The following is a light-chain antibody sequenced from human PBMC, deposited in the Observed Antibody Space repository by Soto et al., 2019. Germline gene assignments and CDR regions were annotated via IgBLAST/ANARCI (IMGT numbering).Light chain of an antibody. CDR2: RND. V-gene: IGLV1-47*01. CDR1: NSRSGSNY. CDR3: AKWDDSLRVYV. J-gene: IGLJ1*01. Sequence: QSVLPQPPSASGTPGQRVTISCSTSNSRSGSNYVYWYQQLPGAAPKLLIYRNDQRPSGVPDRFFGSKSGTSASLAISGLRSEDEGDYFCAKWDDSLRVYVFGSGTKLTVL.